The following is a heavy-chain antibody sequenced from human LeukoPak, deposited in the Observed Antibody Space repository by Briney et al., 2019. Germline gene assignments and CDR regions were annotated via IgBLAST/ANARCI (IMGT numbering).Heavy chain of an antibody. CDR2: IKQDGSEK. CDR3: ARDLDDFWSGYLDY. Sequence: GGSLRLSCAASGFTFSSYWMSWVRQAPGKGLEWVANIKQDGSEKYYVDSVKGRFTISRDNAKNSLYLQMNSLRAEDTAVYYCARDLDDFWSGYLDYWGQGTLVTVSS. J-gene: IGHJ4*02. CDR1: GFTFSSYW. D-gene: IGHD3-3*01. V-gene: IGHV3-7*01.